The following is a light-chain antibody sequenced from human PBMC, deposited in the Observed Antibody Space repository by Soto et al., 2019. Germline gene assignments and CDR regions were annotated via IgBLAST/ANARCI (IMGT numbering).Light chain of an antibody. Sequence: EIVMTQSPATLSMSPWERATLSCRASQSIGSNLAWYQQKPGHTPRLLIYSASIGATGTPARFSGSGSGSDFTLTISSLQSEDFAVYYCQQYNKWPLTFGPGTKVDIK. CDR1: QSIGSN. CDR2: SAS. V-gene: IGKV3-15*01. J-gene: IGKJ3*01. CDR3: QQYNKWPLT.